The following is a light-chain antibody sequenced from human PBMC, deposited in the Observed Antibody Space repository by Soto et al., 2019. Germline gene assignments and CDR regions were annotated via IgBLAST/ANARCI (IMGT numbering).Light chain of an antibody. Sequence: AIQMTQSPSSLSASVGDRVTITCRASQGIRNDLGWYQQTPGKAPKLLIYDASSLESGVPSRFSGSKSGTEITLTISSLQPDDFATYYCQQYSTYWTFGQGTKV. V-gene: IGKV1-13*02. CDR2: DAS. CDR3: QQYSTYWT. J-gene: IGKJ1*01. CDR1: QGIRND.